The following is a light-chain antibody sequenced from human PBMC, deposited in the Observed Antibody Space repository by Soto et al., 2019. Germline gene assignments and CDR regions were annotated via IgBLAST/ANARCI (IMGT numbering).Light chain of an antibody. CDR1: SNDIGTYNY. CDR2: DVS. V-gene: IGLV2-14*01. Sequence: QSVLTQPASVSGSPGQSITISCTGTSNDIGTYNYVSWYQQHPGKAPKVMIYDVSNRPSGISSRFSGSKSGNTASLTISGLQAEDEADYYCTSYTTISTLYVFGSGTKVTVL. CDR3: TSYTTISTLYV. J-gene: IGLJ1*01.